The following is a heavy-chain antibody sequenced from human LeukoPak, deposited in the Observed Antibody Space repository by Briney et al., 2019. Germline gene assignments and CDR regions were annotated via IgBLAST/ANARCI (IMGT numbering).Heavy chain of an antibody. V-gene: IGHV1-69*04. CDR3: ARDLLTIFGVVSPLDY. D-gene: IGHD3-3*01. J-gene: IGHJ4*02. CDR2: IIPILGIA. Sequence: SVKVSCKASGGTFSSYTISWVRQAPGQGLEWMGRIIPILGIANYAQKFQGRVTITADKSTSTAYMELSSLRSEDTAVYYCARDLLTIFGVVSPLDYWGQGTLVTVSS. CDR1: GGTFSSYT.